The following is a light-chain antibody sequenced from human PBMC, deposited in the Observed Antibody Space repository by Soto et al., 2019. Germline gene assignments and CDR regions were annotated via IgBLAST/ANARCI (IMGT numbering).Light chain of an antibody. CDR2: DAS. CDR3: QQCARSPLT. Sequence: EIVLTQSPGTLSLSPGERATLSCRASQSVSNNYLAWYQQKPGQAPRLLIADASRGATGIPDRFSGSGSGTDFTLTISRLEPEDFAVYYCQQCARSPLTFGQGTKVEMK. V-gene: IGKV3-20*01. J-gene: IGKJ1*01. CDR1: QSVSNNY.